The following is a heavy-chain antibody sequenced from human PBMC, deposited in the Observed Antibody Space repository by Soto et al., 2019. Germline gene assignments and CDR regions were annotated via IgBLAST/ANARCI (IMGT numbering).Heavy chain of an antibody. V-gene: IGHV4-34*01. J-gene: IGHJ4*02. CDR3: ARGGDWMRN. CDR2: INHSGST. D-gene: IGHD2-21*02. CDR1: GGSFSDYY. Sequence: QVQLQQWGAGLLKPSETLSLTCAVYGGSFSDYYWSWIRQPPGKGLEWIGEINHSGSTNYNPSLKSRVTISIDTSKNQFSRKLSSVTAADTAVYYCARGGDWMRNWGQGTLVTVSS.